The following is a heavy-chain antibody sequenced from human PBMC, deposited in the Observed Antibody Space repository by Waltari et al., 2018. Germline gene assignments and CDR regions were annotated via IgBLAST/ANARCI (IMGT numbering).Heavy chain of an antibody. Sequence: EVQLVESGGGLVQPGGSLRLSCAASGFTFSSYWMSWVNQAPGKGMEWVANIKQVGSEKYYGDSVKGRFTISRDNAKNSLYLQMNSLRAEDTAVYYCAGLLAKIAPGWFDPWGQGTLVTVSS. CDR2: IKQVGSEK. CDR3: AGLLAKIAPGWFDP. J-gene: IGHJ5*02. CDR1: GFTFSSYW. D-gene: IGHD2-15*01. V-gene: IGHV3-7*01.